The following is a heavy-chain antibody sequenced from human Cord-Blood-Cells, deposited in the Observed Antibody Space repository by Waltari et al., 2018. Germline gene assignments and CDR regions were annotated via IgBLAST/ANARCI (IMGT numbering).Heavy chain of an antibody. J-gene: IGHJ5*02. D-gene: IGHD6-13*01. CDR1: GGSFSGYY. V-gene: IGHV4-34*01. Sequence: QVQLQQWGAGLLKPSETLSLTCAVYGGSFSGYYWSWIRQPPGKGLEWIGEINHSGSTNSHPSLKSRVTISVDTSKNHFSLKLSSVTAADTAVYYCARNARAAAGNNVPFDPWGQGTLVTVSS. CDR3: ARNARAAAGNNVPFDP. CDR2: INHSGST.